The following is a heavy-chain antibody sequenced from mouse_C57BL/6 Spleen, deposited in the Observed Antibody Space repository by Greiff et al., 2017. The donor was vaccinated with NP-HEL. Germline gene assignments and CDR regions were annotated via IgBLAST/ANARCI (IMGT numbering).Heavy chain of an antibody. D-gene: IGHD2-5*01. Sequence: QVQLQQPGAELVRPGTSVKLSCKASGYTFTSYWMHWVKQRPGQGLEWIGVIDPSDSYTNYNQKFKGKATLTVDTSSSTAYMQLSSLTSEDSAVYDCARSGYSNYGGYFDYWGQGTTLTVSS. CDR3: ARSGYSNYGGYFDY. J-gene: IGHJ2*01. CDR1: GYTFTSYW. V-gene: IGHV1-59*01. CDR2: IDPSDSYT.